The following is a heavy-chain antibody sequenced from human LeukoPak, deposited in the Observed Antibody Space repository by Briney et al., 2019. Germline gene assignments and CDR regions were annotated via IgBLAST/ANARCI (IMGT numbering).Heavy chain of an antibody. V-gene: IGHV3-7*01. J-gene: IGHJ4*02. CDR2: IKHDGSEK. CDR3: ARALRTGIDYFDY. D-gene: IGHD1-1*01. Sequence: GGSLRLSCAAAGFTFSTYWMSWVRQAPGKALEWVANIKHDGSEKYYVDSVKGRFTISRDNAKNSLYLQMNSLRAEDTAVYYCARALRTGIDYFDYWGQGTVVTVSS. CDR1: GFTFSTYW.